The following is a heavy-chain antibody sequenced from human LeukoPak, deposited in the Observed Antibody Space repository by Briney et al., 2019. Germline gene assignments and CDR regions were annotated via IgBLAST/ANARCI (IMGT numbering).Heavy chain of an antibody. D-gene: IGHD5-12*01. J-gene: IGHJ4*02. CDR1: GYTFTGYY. CDR3: ARAQSGYYPYFDY. Sequence: ASVKVSRKASGYTFTGYYMHWVRQAPGQGLEWMGWINANSGGTNYAQKFQGRVTMTRDTSISTAYMEVSRLRSDDTAVYYCARAQSGYYPYFDYWGQGTLVTVSS. V-gene: IGHV1-2*02. CDR2: INANSGGT.